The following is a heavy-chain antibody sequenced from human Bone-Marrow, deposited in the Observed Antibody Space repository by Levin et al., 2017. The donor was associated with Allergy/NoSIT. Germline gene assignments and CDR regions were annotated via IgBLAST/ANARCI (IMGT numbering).Heavy chain of an antibody. J-gene: IGHJ5*02. CDR1: GFTLDDYA. CDR2: ISWNSGSI. CDR3: GKAGLYPAGPMFDP. V-gene: IGHV3-9*01. Sequence: SLKISCATSGFTLDDYAMHWVRQAPGKGLEWVSGISWNSGSIGYADSVKGRFTISRDNAENSLYLVMNSLRAEDTALYYCGKAGLYPAGPMFDPWGQGTLVTVAS. D-gene: IGHD2/OR15-2a*01.